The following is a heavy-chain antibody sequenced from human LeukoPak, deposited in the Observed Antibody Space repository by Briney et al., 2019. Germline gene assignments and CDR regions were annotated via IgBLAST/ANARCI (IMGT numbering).Heavy chain of an antibody. J-gene: IGHJ5*02. Sequence: ASVKVSCKSSGYTFTVYYLHGVRQAPGQGLEWMGWINPNSGGTNYAQKFQGRVTMTRDKSISTAYMELSRLRADDTAVYYCARANANWFDPWGQGTLVTVSS. CDR3: ARANANWFDP. V-gene: IGHV1-2*02. CDR2: INPNSGGT. CDR1: GYTFTVYY.